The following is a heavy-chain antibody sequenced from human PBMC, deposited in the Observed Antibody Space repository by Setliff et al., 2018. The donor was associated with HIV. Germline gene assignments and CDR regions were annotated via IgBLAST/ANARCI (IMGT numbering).Heavy chain of an antibody. D-gene: IGHD2-2*03. V-gene: IGHV3-30*07. CDR1: GFTFSTFA. Sequence: GESLKISCAASGFTFSTFAMHWVRQAPGKGLEWVSVISYDGSRISYADSVKGRFTISRDNSKNTLCLQMNSLTAEDTAVYYCAKVDDGHCTSASCRDFDYWGQGTLVTVSS. CDR3: AKVDDGHCTSASCRDFDY. J-gene: IGHJ4*02. CDR2: ISYDGSRI.